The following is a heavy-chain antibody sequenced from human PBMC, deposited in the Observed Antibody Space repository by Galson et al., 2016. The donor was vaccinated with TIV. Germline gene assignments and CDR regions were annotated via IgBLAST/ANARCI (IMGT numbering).Heavy chain of an antibody. V-gene: IGHV1-69*04. J-gene: IGHJ6*02. CDR1: GGNFNSFA. D-gene: IGHD4-17*01. CDR3: ARAPMTTVNSNPYHGMDV. Sequence: SVKVSCKASGGNFNSFAINWVRQAPGQGLEWMGRIIPVLGMENYAQKFQGRVSITAGISTNIAYMELSSLRSEDTAMYYCARAPMTTVNSNPYHGMDVWGQGTTVTVSS. CDR2: IIPVLGME.